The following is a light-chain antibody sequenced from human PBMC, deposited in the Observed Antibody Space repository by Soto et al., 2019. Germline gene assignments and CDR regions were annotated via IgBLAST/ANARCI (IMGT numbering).Light chain of an antibody. J-gene: IGKJ1*01. CDR2: GAS. Sequence: EIVLTHSPGTLSLSPGERATLSFSSSQSVSSSYLAWYQQKPGQAPRLLIYGASSRATGIPDRFSGSGSGTDFTLTISSLEPEDFAVYYCQQYVSSPRTFGQGTKV. V-gene: IGKV3-20*01. CDR1: QSVSSSY. CDR3: QQYVSSPRT.